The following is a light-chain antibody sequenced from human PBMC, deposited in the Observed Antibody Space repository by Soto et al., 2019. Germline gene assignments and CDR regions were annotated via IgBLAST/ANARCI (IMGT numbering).Light chain of an antibody. Sequence: EIVMTQSPVTLSVSPGETVILSCRASQSLRSNLAWYQQKPGQTPRLLIYSASISAAATPARFSGSGAGTNFSLTISSLQSEDFAVYYCQQHDKLPPAFGQGTKVDVK. CDR2: SAS. J-gene: IGKJ1*01. V-gene: IGKV3-15*01. CDR3: QQHDKLPPA. CDR1: QSLRSN.